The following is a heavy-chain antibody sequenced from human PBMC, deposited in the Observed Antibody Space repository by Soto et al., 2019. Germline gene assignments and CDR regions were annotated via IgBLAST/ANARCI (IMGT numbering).Heavy chain of an antibody. V-gene: IGHV5-51*01. CDR3: AKRAGYYYYGRDV. J-gene: IGHJ6*02. CDR2: IYPGDSDT. Sequence: GQSLKISCKGSGYSFTSYWIGCVRQMPWKGLEWMGIIYPGDSDTRYSPSFQGQVTISADKAISTAYPQWSSLQASDTAMYYCAKRAGYYYYGRDVGGQGTRVTVS. CDR1: GYSFTSYW.